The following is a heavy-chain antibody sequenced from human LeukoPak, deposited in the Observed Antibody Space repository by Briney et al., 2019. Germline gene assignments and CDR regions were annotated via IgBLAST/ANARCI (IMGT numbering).Heavy chain of an antibody. D-gene: IGHD3-10*01. V-gene: IGHV3-11*04. CDR1: GFTFSDYY. CDR2: IVSSGDTI. CDR3: ARVPSGSGSYLWWFDP. Sequence: GGSLRLSCAASGFTFSDYYMSWIRQAPGKGLEWVSYIVSSGDTIYYADSVKGRFTISRDNAKNSLYLQMNSLRVEDTAVYYCARVPSGSGSYLWWFDPWGQGTLVTVSS. J-gene: IGHJ5*02.